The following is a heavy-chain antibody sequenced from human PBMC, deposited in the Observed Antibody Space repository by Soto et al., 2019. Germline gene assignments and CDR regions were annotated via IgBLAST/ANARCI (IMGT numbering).Heavy chain of an antibody. D-gene: IGHD3-10*01. J-gene: IGHJ4*02. CDR1: GTTLNNYG. Sequence: QEQLVQSGAEVKKPGSSVKVSCESAGTTLNNYGITWLRQAPGQGLEWLAGIVPMYGTIKYGQKFPDRLTITVDKSTGTAFMELTRLRPEDTAIFYCAISRSVPPDMYYGPWSSLDYWGQGTLVTVSS. CDR3: AISRSVPPDMYYGPWSSLDY. V-gene: IGHV1-69*06. CDR2: IVPMYGTI.